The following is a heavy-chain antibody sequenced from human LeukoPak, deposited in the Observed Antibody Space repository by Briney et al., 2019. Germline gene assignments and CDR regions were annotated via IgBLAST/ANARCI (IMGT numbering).Heavy chain of an antibody. CDR1: GFTFSSYW. V-gene: IGHV3-74*01. CDR3: AGHHQAYSRTY. D-gene: IGHD6-13*01. J-gene: IGHJ4*02. CDR2: INPDGSST. Sequence: GGSLRLSCAASGFTFSSYWMHWVRQAPGKGLVWVSRINPDGSSTSYADSVKGRFTISRDNAKNTVFLQMNSLRAEDTAVYYCAGHHQAYSRTYWGQGSLVTVSS.